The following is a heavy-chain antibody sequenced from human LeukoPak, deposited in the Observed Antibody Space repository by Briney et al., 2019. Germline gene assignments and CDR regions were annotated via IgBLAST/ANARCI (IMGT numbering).Heavy chain of an antibody. D-gene: IGHD3-3*01. CDR2: INPNSGGT. Sequence: ASVKVSCKASGYTFTGYYMHWVRQAPGQGLEWMGWINPNSGGTNYAQKFQGRVTMTRDTSISTAYMELSRLRSDDTAVYYCARASSVLRFLEWLFPWGQGTLVTVSS. CDR3: ARASSVLRFLEWLFP. J-gene: IGHJ5*02. V-gene: IGHV1-2*02. CDR1: GYTFTGYY.